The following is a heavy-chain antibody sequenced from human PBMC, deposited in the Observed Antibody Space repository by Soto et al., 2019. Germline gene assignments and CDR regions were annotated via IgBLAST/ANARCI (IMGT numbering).Heavy chain of an antibody. D-gene: IGHD3-22*01. CDR2: LSGSGGFT. Sequence: PGGCLRLSCAASGFTFNTYAMSCVRQARGKGLEWVASLSGSGGFTEHADSVKGRFSISRDNSKNTLFLQMNGLRVDDTAVYYCGKDRYYDSRIIDSWGSGTLVTVSS. V-gene: IGHV3-23*01. CDR1: GFTFNTYA. CDR3: GKDRYYDSRIIDS. J-gene: IGHJ4*02.